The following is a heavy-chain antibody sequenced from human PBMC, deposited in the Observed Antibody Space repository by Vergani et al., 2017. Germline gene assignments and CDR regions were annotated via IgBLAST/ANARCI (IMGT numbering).Heavy chain of an antibody. CDR3: ARDRYYGSGSYYSYYYGMDV. V-gene: IGHV4-30-4*08. CDR1: GGSISSGDYN. D-gene: IGHD3-10*01. J-gene: IGHJ6*02. CDR2: IYYSGST. Sequence: QVQLQESGPGLVKPSQTLSLTCTVSGGSISSGDYNWSWIRQPPGKGLEWIGYIYYSGSTYYNPSLKSRVTISVDTSKNQFSLKLSSVTAADTAVYYCARDRYYGSGSYYSYYYGMDVWGQGTTVTVSS.